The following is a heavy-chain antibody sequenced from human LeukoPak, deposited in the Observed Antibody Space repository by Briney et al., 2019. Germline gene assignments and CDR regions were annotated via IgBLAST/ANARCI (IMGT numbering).Heavy chain of an antibody. CDR3: AKDLYYDFWSGSADY. D-gene: IGHD3-3*01. V-gene: IGHV3-23*01. J-gene: IGHJ4*02. CDR1: GFTFSSYA. CDR2: ISGSGGST. Sequence: GGSLRLSCAASGFTFSSYAMSWVRQAPGKGLEWVSAISGSGGSTYYADSVKGRFTISGDNSKNTLYLQMNSLRAEDTAVYYCAKDLYYDFWSGSADYWGQGTLVTVSS.